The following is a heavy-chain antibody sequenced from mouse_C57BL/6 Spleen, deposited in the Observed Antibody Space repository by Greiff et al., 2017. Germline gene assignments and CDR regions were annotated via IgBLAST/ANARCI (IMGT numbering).Heavy chain of an antibody. J-gene: IGHJ2*01. V-gene: IGHV1-82*01. CDR1: GYAFSSSW. CDR3: ARERVGYFDY. Sequence: VMLVESGPELVKPGASVKISCKASGYAFSSSWMNWVKQRPGKGLEWIGRIYPGDGDTNYNGKFKGKATLTADKSSSTAYMQLSSLTSEDSAVYFCARERVGYFDYWGQGTTLTVSS. CDR2: IYPGDGDT.